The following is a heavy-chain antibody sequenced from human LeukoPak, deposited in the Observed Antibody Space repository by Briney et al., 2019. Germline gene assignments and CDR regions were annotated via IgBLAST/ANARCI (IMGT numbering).Heavy chain of an antibody. D-gene: IGHD2-2*01. CDR2: IIGSGGST. J-gene: IGHJ6*03. Sequence: GGSLRLSCAASGFTFSSYAMSWVRQAPGEGLEWVSAIIGSGGSTYYADSVKGRFTISRDNAKNSLYLQMNSLRAEDTAVYFCARDRIGYCGATSCFVNSYYYMDVWGKGTTVTVSS. CDR3: ARDRIGYCGATSCFVNSYYYMDV. V-gene: IGHV3-23*01. CDR1: GFTFSSYA.